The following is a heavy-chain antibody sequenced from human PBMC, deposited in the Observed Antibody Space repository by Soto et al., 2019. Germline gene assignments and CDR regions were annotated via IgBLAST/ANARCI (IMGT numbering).Heavy chain of an antibody. CDR1: GFPFNNYY. Sequence: PGGSLRLSCAASGFPFNNYYMSWIRQAPGKGLEWVSFLSSGGVTIYYADSVKGRFTISRDNAKNSLYLQMNSLRAEDTAVYYCARGGGIAVSGSEIDYWGQGTLVTVSS. CDR2: LSSGGVTI. D-gene: IGHD6-19*01. J-gene: IGHJ4*02. CDR3: ARGGGIAVSGSEIDY. V-gene: IGHV3-11*01.